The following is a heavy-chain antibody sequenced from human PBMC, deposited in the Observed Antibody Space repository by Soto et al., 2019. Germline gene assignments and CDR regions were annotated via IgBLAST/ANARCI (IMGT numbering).Heavy chain of an antibody. CDR1: GYTFTGYY. CDR2: INPNSGGT. Sequence: ASVKVSCKASGYTFTGYYMHLVRQSPGQGLEWMGWINPNSGGTNYAQKFQGWVTMTRDTSISTAYMELSRLRSDDTAVYYCARDRYYDFWSGYYHSPDYYYYGMDVWGQGTTVTVSS. J-gene: IGHJ6*02. CDR3: ARDRYYDFWSGYYHSPDYYYYGMDV. D-gene: IGHD3-3*01. V-gene: IGHV1-2*04.